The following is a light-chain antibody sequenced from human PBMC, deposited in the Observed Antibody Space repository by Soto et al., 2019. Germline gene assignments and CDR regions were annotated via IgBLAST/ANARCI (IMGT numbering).Light chain of an antibody. V-gene: IGKV1-39*01. Sequence: ASVRDRVSISYLASQSISSYLTWYQQKPGKAPKLLIYAASTLQSGVPSRFSGSGSGTDFTLTISSLQPEDFATYYCEQSNSNPITFCEGTKLDIK. CDR2: AAS. CDR1: QSISSY. J-gene: IGKJ4*01. CDR3: EQSNSNPIT.